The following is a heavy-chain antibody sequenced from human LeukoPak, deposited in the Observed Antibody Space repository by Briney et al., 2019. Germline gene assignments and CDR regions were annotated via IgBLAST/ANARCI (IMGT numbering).Heavy chain of an antibody. Sequence: GGSLRLSCAASGFTFSSYGMHWVRQAPGKGLEWVAFIRYDGSNKYYADSVKGRFTISRDNSKNTLYLQMNSLRAEDTAVYYCAKDRSGSSWIFDPWGQGTLVTVSS. D-gene: IGHD6-13*01. CDR1: GFTFSSYG. V-gene: IGHV3-30*02. CDR3: AKDRSGSSWIFDP. CDR2: IRYDGSNK. J-gene: IGHJ5*02.